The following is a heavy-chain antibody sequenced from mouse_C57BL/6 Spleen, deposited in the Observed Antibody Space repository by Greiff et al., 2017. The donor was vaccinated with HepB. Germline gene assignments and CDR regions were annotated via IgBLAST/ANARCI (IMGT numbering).Heavy chain of an antibody. CDR1: GYTFTSYG. D-gene: IGHD2-2*01. CDR2: IYPRSGNT. J-gene: IGHJ4*01. CDR3: ARGNGYDGYAMDY. V-gene: IGHV1-81*01. Sequence: VQLQESGAELARPGASVKLSCKASGYTFTSYGISWVKQRTGQGLEWIGEIYPRSGNTYYNEKFKGKATLTADRSSSTAYMELRSLTSEDSAVYFCARGNGYDGYAMDYWGQGTSVTVSS.